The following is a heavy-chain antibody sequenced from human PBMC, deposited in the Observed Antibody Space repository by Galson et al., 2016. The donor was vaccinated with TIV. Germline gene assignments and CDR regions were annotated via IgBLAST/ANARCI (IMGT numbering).Heavy chain of an antibody. CDR1: GFTFSSYA. Sequence: SLRLSCAASGFTFSSYALHWVRQAPGKALEWVGGISNDGSDKYYADSVKGRFTISRDKSKNTLSLQMVSLGTEDTAVYYCARDPTGGSYHFDYWGQGALVIVS. D-gene: IGHD3-10*01. J-gene: IGHJ4*02. CDR3: ARDPTGGSYHFDY. V-gene: IGHV3-30*04. CDR2: ISNDGSDK.